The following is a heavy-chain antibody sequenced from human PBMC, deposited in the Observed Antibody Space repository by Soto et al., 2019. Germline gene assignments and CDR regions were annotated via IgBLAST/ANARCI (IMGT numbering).Heavy chain of an antibody. V-gene: IGHV1-69*01. CDR2: LIPIFGTA. J-gene: IGHJ3*02. D-gene: IGHD3-22*01. CDR1: GGTFSSYA. CDR3: ARGNPYDSSGDDAFDI. Sequence: QVQLVQSGADVKNPGSSVKVSCKASGGTFSSYAISWVRQAPGQGLEWLGGLIPIFGTANYAQKFQGRVTITADASTSKAYMELSSLRSEDTVVYDCARGNPYDSSGDDAFDIWGQGTMVTVSS.